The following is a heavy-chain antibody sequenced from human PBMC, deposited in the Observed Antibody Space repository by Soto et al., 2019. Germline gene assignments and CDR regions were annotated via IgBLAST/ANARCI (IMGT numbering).Heavy chain of an antibody. CDR2: ISGGGSGA. J-gene: IGHJ4*02. V-gene: IGHV3-23*01. CDR3: AIDLWWYTH. D-gene: IGHD2-15*01. CDR1: GFTFSDHA. Sequence: EVQLLESGGGLVQPGGSLRLSCTASGFTFSDHAMTWVRQAPGKGLEWVSGISGGGSGAYYADSVKGRFTVSRANSKNTLFLQMDILRAEDRFVYYCAIDLWWYTHWGQGTLVTVSS.